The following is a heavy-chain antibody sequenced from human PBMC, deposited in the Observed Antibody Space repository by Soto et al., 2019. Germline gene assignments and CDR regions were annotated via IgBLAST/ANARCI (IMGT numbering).Heavy chain of an antibody. CDR1: GGSISSGGYY. D-gene: IGHD3-3*01. J-gene: IGHJ6*02. CDR3: ARESRGDFWSGYFVEYYYYGMDV. CDR2: IYYSGST. Sequence: SETLSLTCTVSGGSISSGGYYWSWIRQHPGKGLEWIGYIYYSGSTYYNPSPKSRVTISVDTSKNQFSLKLSSMTAADTAVYYCARESRGDFWSGYFVEYYYYGMDVWGQGTTVTVSS. V-gene: IGHV4-31*03.